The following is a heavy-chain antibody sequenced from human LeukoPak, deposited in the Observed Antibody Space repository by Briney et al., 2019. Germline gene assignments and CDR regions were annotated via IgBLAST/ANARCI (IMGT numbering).Heavy chain of an antibody. D-gene: IGHD3-22*01. Sequence: PSETLSLTCAVYGGSFSGYYWSWIRQPPGKGLEWIGEINHSGSTNYNPSLKSRVTISVDTSKNQFSLKLSSVTAADTAVYYCATASGYRAKFGYWGQGTLVTVSS. CDR2: INHSGST. CDR1: GGSFSGYY. V-gene: IGHV4-34*01. CDR3: ATASGYRAKFGY. J-gene: IGHJ4*02.